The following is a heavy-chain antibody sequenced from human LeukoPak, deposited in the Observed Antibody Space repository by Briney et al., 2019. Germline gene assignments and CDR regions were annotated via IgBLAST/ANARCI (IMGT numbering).Heavy chain of an antibody. CDR1: GFTFSSYS. CDR2: ISSSSSYI. D-gene: IGHD6-13*01. CDR3: AKSLTAAAGTGAFDI. V-gene: IGHV3-21*04. Sequence: GGSLRLSCAASGFTFSSYSMNWVRQAPGKGLEWVSSISSSSSYIYYADSVKGRFTISRDNAKNSLYLQMNSLSAEDTAIYYCAKSLTAAAGTGAFDIWGQGTMVSVSS. J-gene: IGHJ3*02.